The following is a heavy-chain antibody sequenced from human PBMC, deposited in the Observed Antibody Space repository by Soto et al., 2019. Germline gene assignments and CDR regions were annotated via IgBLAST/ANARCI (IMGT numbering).Heavy chain of an antibody. V-gene: IGHV1-46*01. CDR3: ARAAYSGPDY. CDR2: INPSGGWT. D-gene: IGHD5-12*01. CDR1: GYTFSNYF. Sequence: ASVKVSCKAFGYTFSNYFIHWVRQARGQGLEWMGTINPSGGWTRYGQSYQDRVTLTRDTSTNTVYMELNDLTSDDAAVYYCARAAYSGPDYWGQGTLVTVSS. J-gene: IGHJ4*02.